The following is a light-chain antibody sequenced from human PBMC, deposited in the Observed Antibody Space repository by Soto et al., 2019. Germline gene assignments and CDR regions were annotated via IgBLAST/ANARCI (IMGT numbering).Light chain of an antibody. CDR3: QQRSISPQT. V-gene: IGKV3-11*01. CDR2: DAS. CDR1: QSVSSY. Sequence: EIVLTQSPATLSLSPGERATLSCRASQSVSSYLAWYQQKPGQAPRLLIYDASNRAAGIQGRFSGSGSGTDITHTISSLEPEDFAVYNCQQRSISPQTFGQGTKLEIQ. J-gene: IGKJ2*01.